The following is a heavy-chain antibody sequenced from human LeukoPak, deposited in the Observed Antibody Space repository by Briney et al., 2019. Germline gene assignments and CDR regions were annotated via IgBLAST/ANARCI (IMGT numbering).Heavy chain of an antibody. D-gene: IGHD2-2*01. V-gene: IGHV3-23*01. CDR3: AKVRNTNCKYCFES. Sequence: PGGSLRLSCVASGFTFNIYVMTWVRQAPGRGLEWVSGISGSGGSTYYADSVKGRFTISRDNSKNTVYLQMNSLRAEDTAIYYCAKVRNTNCKYCFESWGQGTLVTVSS. J-gene: IGHJ4*02. CDR2: ISGSGGST. CDR1: GFTFNIYV.